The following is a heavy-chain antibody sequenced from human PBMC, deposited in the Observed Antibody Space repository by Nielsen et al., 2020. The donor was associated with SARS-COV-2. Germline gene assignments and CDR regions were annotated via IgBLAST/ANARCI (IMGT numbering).Heavy chain of an antibody. V-gene: IGHV3-23*01. CDR2: ISGSGGST. J-gene: IGHJ3*02. CDR3: AKDVGYCSGGSCYSKGRWDAFDI. Sequence: GESLKISCAASGFTVSSNYMGWVRQAPGKGLEWVSAISGSGGSTYYADSVKGRFTISRDNSKNTLYLQMNSLRAEDTAVYYCAKDVGYCSGGSCYSKGRWDAFDIWGQGTMVTVSS. CDR1: GFTVSSNY. D-gene: IGHD2-15*01.